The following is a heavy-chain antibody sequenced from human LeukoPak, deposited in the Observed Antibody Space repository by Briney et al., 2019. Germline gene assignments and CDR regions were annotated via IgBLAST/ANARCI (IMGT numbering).Heavy chain of an antibody. CDR2: IYYSGST. CDR1: GGSISSYY. CDR3: ARGERYCSSTSCLYYYYYMDV. Sequence: PSETLSLTCTVSGGSISSYYWSWIRQPPGKGLEWIGYIYYSGSTNYNPSLKSRVTISVDTSKNQFSLKLSSVTAADTAVYYCARGERYCSSTSCLYYYYYMDVWGKGTTVTVSS. V-gene: IGHV4-59*01. J-gene: IGHJ6*03. D-gene: IGHD2-2*01.